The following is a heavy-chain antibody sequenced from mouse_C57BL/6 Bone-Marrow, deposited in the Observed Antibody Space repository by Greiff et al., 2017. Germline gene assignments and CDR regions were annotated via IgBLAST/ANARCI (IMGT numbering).Heavy chain of an antibody. CDR2: INPYNGGT. CDR1: GYTFTDYY. CDR3: ARRRPGYFDV. V-gene: IGHV1-19*01. D-gene: IGHD1-2*01. J-gene: IGHJ1*03. Sequence: EVQLQQSGPVLVKPGASVKMSCKASGYTFTDYYMNWVKQSHGKSLEWIGVINPYNGGTSYNQKFKGKATLTVDKSSSTAYMELNSLTSEDSAVXYCARRRPGYFDVWGTGTTVTVSS.